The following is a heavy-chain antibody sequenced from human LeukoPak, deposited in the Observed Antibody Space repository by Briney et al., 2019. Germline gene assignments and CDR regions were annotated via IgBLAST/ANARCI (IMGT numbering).Heavy chain of an antibody. V-gene: IGHV4-39*01. Sequence: SETPSLTCTVSGGSISSSSYYWGWIRQPPGKGLEWIGSIYYSGSTYYNPSLKSRVTISVDTSKNQFSLKLSSVTAADTAVYYCARRAPGVGAATYYFDYWGQGTLVTVSS. CDR1: GGSISSSSYY. CDR3: ARRAPGVGAATYYFDY. J-gene: IGHJ4*02. CDR2: IYYSGST. D-gene: IGHD2-15*01.